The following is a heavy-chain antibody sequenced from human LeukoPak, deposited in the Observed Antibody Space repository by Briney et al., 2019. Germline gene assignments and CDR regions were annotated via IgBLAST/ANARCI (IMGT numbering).Heavy chain of an antibody. J-gene: IGHJ4*02. Sequence: GASVKVSCKVSGYTLTELSMHWVRQAPGQGLEWLGIINPSGGSTTYAQKLQGRVTMTRDMSTSTVYMELSSLRSEDTAVYYCARGGIWFTLTFDYWGQGTLVTVSS. D-gene: IGHD3-10*01. CDR2: INPSGGST. CDR1: GYTLTELS. V-gene: IGHV1-46*04. CDR3: ARGGIWFTLTFDY.